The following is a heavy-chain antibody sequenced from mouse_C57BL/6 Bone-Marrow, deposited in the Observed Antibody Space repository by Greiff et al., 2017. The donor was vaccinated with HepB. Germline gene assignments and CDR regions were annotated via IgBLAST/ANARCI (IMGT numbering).Heavy chain of an antibody. J-gene: IGHJ3*01. CDR1: GFTFNTYA. Sequence: DVQLQESGGGLVQPKGSLKLSCAASGFTFNTYAMHWVRQAPGKGLEWVARIRSKSSNYATYYADSVKDRFTISRDDSQSMLYLQMNNLKTEDTAMYYCVRERPDSSGYPAWFAYWGQGTLVTVSA. D-gene: IGHD3-2*02. CDR2: IRSKSSNYAT. CDR3: VRERPDSSGYPAWFAY. V-gene: IGHV10-3*01.